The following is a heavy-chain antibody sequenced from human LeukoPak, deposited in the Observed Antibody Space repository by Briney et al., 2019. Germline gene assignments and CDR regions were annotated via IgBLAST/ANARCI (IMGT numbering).Heavy chain of an antibody. CDR2: IYPGDSDT. D-gene: IGHD3-22*01. CDR3: ARPSYYYDSSGYHYDVYYFDY. Sequence: GESLKISCKGSGYSFTSYWIGWVRQMPGKGLEWMGIIYPGDSDTRYSPSFQGQVTISADKSISPAYLQWSSLKASDTAMYYCARPSYYYDSSGYHYDVYYFDYWGQGTLVTVSS. J-gene: IGHJ4*02. CDR1: GYSFTSYW. V-gene: IGHV5-51*01.